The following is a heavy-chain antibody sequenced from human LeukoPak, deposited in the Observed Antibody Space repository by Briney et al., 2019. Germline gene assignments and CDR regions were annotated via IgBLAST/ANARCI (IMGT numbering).Heavy chain of an antibody. CDR3: AKKLSRGALYDAFDI. CDR1: GFTFSSYA. V-gene: IGHV3-23*01. CDR2: ISGSGGST. Sequence: GGSLRLSCAASGFTFSSYAMSWVRQAPGKGLEWVSAISGSGGSTYYADSVNGRFTISRDNSKNTLYLRMNSLRAEDTAVYYCAKKLSRGALYDAFDIWGQGTMVTVSS. J-gene: IGHJ3*02. D-gene: IGHD3-10*01.